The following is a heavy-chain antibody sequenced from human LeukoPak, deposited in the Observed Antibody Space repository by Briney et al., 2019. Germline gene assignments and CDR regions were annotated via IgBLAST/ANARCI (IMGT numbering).Heavy chain of an antibody. D-gene: IGHD3-22*01. CDR1: GLTFSDYY. V-gene: IGHV3-11*01. Sequence: GGSLRLSCAASGLTFSDYYMSWIRQAPGKGLEWVSYISSSGSTIYYADSVKGRFTISRDNSKNTLYLQMNSLRAEDTAVYYCAKEASYYYDSSGYTDYWGQGTLDTVSS. CDR2: ISSSGSTI. CDR3: AKEASYYYDSSGYTDY. J-gene: IGHJ4*02.